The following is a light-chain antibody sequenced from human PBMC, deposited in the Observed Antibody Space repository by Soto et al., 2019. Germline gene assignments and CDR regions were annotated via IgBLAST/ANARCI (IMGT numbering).Light chain of an antibody. V-gene: IGLV2-14*01. CDR3: SSYTTSSTPV. CDR2: DVS. CDR1: SSDVGGHNY. J-gene: IGLJ1*01. Sequence: QSALTQPASVSGSPGQSITISCTGTSSDVGGHNYVSWYQQHPGKAPKLMIFDVSNRPSGVSNRFSGSKSGNTASLTISGLQAEDEADYYCSSYTTSSTPVFGTGTKLTVL.